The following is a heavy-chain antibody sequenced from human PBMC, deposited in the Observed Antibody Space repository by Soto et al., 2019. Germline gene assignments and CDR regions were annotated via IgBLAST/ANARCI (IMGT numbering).Heavy chain of an antibody. CDR2: ISSSSSYI. D-gene: IGHD6-13*01. V-gene: IGHV3-21*01. CDR1: GFTFSSYS. CDR3: ARGARIAAAGTSDY. J-gene: IGHJ4*02. Sequence: GGSLRLSCAASGFTFSSYSMNWVRQAPGKGLEWVSSISSSSSYIYYADSVKGRFTISRDNAKNSLYLQMNSLRAEDTAVYYCARGARIAAAGTSDYWGQGTLVTVSS.